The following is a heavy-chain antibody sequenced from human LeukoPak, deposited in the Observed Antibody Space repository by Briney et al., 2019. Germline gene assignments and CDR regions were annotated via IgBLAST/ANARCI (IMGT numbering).Heavy chain of an antibody. CDR3: ARRVIDYDFDY. Sequence: PGGSLRLSCAASGFTFSSYGMHWVRQAPGKGLEWVAVIWYDDSNKYYADSVKGRFTISRDNSKSTLYLQMNSLRAEDTAVYYCARRVIDYDFDYWGQGTLVTVSS. CDR1: GFTFSSYG. J-gene: IGHJ4*02. D-gene: IGHD3-10*01. V-gene: IGHV3-33*01. CDR2: IWYDDSNK.